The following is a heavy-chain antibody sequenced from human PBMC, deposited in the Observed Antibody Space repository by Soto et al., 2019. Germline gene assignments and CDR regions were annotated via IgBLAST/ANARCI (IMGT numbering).Heavy chain of an antibody. D-gene: IGHD3-22*01. J-gene: IGHJ4*02. V-gene: IGHV3-30*18. CDR2: ISYDGSNK. CDR3: AKGFRITMILWPPGDY. CDR1: GFTFSSYG. Sequence: QVQLVESGGGVVQPGRSLRLSCAASGFTFSSYGMHWVRQAPGKGLEWVAVISYDGSNKYYADSLKGRFTISRDNSKNTLYLQMNSLRAEDTAVYYCAKGFRITMILWPPGDYWGQGTLVTVSS.